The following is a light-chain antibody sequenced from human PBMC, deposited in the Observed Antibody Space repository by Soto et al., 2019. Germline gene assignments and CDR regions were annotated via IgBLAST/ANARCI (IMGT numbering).Light chain of an antibody. CDR2: EDD. Sequence: QSVLTQPASVSGSPGQSITISCSGVSGDVGNYNLVSWYQQYPGKAPALLIYEDDKRPSGVSNRFSGSKSDSTASLTISGLQAEDEADYYCSAYTVSRTYVFGTGTKLTVL. J-gene: IGLJ1*01. CDR3: SAYTVSRTYV. V-gene: IGLV2-23*01. CDR1: SGDVGNYNL.